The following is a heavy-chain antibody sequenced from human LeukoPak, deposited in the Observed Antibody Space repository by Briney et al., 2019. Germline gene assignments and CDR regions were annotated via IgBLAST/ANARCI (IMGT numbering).Heavy chain of an antibody. D-gene: IGHD6-25*01. Sequence: TGGSLRLSCAASGFTFINSAMNWVRQGPGKGLEWVSGISGSGDSTYYADSVKGRFTISRDSSNNTLFLQINSLRAAGTAAYYCAEGRSADITAAINYWGQGTLVTVSS. V-gene: IGHV3-23*01. J-gene: IGHJ4*02. CDR3: AEGRSADITAAINY. CDR2: ISGSGDST. CDR1: GFTFINSA.